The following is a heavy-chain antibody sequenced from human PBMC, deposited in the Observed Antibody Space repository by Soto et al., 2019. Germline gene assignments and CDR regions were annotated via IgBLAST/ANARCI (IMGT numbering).Heavy chain of an antibody. CDR3: TRGAGFFYGVDV. V-gene: IGHV3-48*03. CDR2: ISFSGSTI. Sequence: PGGSLRLSCAASGFIFGDYEMNWVRQAPGKGLEWIAHISFSGSTIYYADSVKGRFSTSRDNSNNFLYLQLSGLRADDSAVYYCTRGAGFFYGVDVWGLGTTVTVSS. J-gene: IGHJ6*02. CDR1: GFIFGDYE. D-gene: IGHD3-10*01.